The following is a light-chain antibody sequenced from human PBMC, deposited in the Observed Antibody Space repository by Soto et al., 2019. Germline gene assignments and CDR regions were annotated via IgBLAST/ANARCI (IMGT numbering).Light chain of an antibody. Sequence: EIVMTQSPATLSLSPGDGATLSCRASQSVSNYLAWYQQKPGQAPRLLIYGASSRATGIPDRFSGSGSGTDFTLTINRLEPEDFAVYYCRLYTNSFTFGGGTKVDIK. CDR3: RLYTNSFT. J-gene: IGKJ4*01. V-gene: IGKV3-20*01. CDR1: QSVSNY. CDR2: GAS.